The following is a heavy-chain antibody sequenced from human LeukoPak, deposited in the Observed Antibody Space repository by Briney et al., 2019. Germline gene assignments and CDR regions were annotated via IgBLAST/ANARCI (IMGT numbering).Heavy chain of an antibody. Sequence: ASVKVSCKASGYTFTSYDMNWVRQATGQGLEWMGWMNPNSGNTGYAQKFQGRVTMTRNTSISTAYMELSSLRSEDTAVYYCARGFPRIAARPRSPLSRFDYWGQGNLVTVSS. CDR1: GYTFTSYD. CDR2: MNPNSGNT. CDR3: ARGFPRIAARPRSPLSRFDY. D-gene: IGHD6-6*01. V-gene: IGHV1-8*01. J-gene: IGHJ4*02.